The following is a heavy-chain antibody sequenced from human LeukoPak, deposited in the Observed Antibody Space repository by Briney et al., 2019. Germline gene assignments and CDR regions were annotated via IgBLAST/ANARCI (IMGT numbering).Heavy chain of an antibody. V-gene: IGHV1-18*01. Sequence: SVKVSCKASGYTFTSYGISWVQQAPGQGLEWMGWISAYNGNTNYAQKLQGRVTMTTDTSTSTAYMELRSLRSDDTAVYYCAREKGTMVRGVTPPDYWGQGTLVTVSS. CDR1: GYTFTSYG. CDR3: AREKGTMVRGVTPPDY. J-gene: IGHJ4*02. CDR2: ISAYNGNT. D-gene: IGHD3-10*01.